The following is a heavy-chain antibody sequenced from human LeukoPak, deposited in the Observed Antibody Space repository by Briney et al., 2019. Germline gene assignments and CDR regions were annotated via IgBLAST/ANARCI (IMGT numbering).Heavy chain of an antibody. D-gene: IGHD3-22*01. Sequence: PGGSLRLSCAASGFTFSSYGMHWVRQAPGKGLEWVAVISYDGSNKYYADSVKGRFTISRDNSKNTLYLQMNSLRAEDTAVYYCAKEGYYDSSGYLEEWGQGTLVTVSS. J-gene: IGHJ4*02. V-gene: IGHV3-30*18. CDR3: AKEGYYDSSGYLEE. CDR2: ISYDGSNK. CDR1: GFTFSSYG.